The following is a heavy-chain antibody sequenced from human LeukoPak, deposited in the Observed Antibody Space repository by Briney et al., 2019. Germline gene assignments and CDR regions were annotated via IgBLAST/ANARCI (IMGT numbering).Heavy chain of an antibody. V-gene: IGHV1-18*01. CDR2: ISGYNGNT. D-gene: IGHD6-13*01. CDR3: ARDDSSWYPNWFDP. CDR1: GYTFTSYG. Sequence: ASVKVSCKASGYTFTSYGVSWVRQAPGQGLEWMGWISGYNGNTNYAQKLQGRVTMTTDTSTSTAYMELRSLRSDDTAVYYCARDDSSWYPNWFDPWGQRTLVTVSS. J-gene: IGHJ5*02.